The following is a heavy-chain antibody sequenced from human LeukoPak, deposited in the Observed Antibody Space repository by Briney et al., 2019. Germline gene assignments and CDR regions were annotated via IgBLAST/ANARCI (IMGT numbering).Heavy chain of an antibody. CDR2: ISSSGSTI. CDR3: ARGRYFDWLLNFDY. J-gene: IGHJ4*02. V-gene: IGHV3-48*03. Sequence: GGSLRLSCAASGFTLSSYEMNWVRQAPGKGLEWVSYISSSGSTIYYADSVKGRFTISRDNAKNSLYQQMNSLRAEDTAVYYCARGRYFDWLLNFDYWGQGTLVTVSS. CDR1: GFTLSSYE. D-gene: IGHD3-9*01.